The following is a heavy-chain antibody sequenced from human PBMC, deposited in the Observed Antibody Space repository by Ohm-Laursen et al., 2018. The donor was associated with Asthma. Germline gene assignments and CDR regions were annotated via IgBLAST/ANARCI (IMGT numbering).Heavy chain of an antibody. D-gene: IGHD1-1*01. CDR1: GGSISSYY. J-gene: IGHJ4*02. CDR3: ARGPMHDYYFDT. Sequence: SEALSLTWTVSGGSISSYYWSWIRQPPGKGLEWIGYIYYSGSTYYSPSLKSRVTISGDTSKNQFSLNLSFVTAADTAMYYCARGPMHDYYFDTWGQGTLVTVSS. CDR2: IYYSGST. V-gene: IGHV4-59*08.